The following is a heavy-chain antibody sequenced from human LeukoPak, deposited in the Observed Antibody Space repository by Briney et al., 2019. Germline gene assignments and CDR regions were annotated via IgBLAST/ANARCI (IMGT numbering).Heavy chain of an antibody. V-gene: IGHV3-33*01. Sequence: PGGSLRLSCAASGFTFSSYGMHWVRQAPGNGLEWVAVIWYDGSNKYYADSVKGRFTISRDNSKNTLYLQMNSLRAEDTAVYYCARDGSALAFDIWGQGTMVTVSS. CDR3: ARDGSALAFDI. CDR1: GFTFSSYG. J-gene: IGHJ3*02. CDR2: IWYDGSNK.